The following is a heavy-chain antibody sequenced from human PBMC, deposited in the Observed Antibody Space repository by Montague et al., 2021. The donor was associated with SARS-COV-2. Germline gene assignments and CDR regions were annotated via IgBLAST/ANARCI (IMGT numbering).Heavy chain of an antibody. CDR1: GGSISSSSYY. CDR2: IYYSGSN. CDR3: ARGLVGWFDP. V-gene: IGHV4-39*01. Sequence: SETLSLTCTVSGGSISSSSYYWGWIRQPPGKGLEWIGSIYYSGSNYYNPSLKSRVTISVDTSKNQFSLKLSSVTAADTAVYYCARGLVGWFDPWGQGTLVTVSS. D-gene: IGHD3/OR15-3a*01. J-gene: IGHJ5*02.